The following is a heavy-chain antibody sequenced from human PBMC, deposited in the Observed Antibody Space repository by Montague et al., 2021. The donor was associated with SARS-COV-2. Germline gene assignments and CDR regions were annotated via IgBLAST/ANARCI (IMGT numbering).Heavy chain of an antibody. CDR3: VRDQGRSHWNYPDY. CDR1: GGSISGYY. D-gene: IGHD1-1*01. CDR2: ISNSGST. V-gene: IGHV4-4*07. Sequence: SETLSLTCTVSGGSISGYYWSWFRQSAGKGLEWIGRISNSGSTSYNPSLKSRVTMSVDTSKNQFSLKLSSVTAADTAVYYCVRDQGRSHWNYPDYWGQGTLVTVSS. J-gene: IGHJ4*02.